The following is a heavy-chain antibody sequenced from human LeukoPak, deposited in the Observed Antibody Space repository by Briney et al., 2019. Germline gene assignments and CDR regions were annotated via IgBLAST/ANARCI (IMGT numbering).Heavy chain of an antibody. CDR3: XXDLTAFDY. J-gene: IGHJ4*02. Sequence: GGSLRLSCAASGFTFSSYAMSWVRQAPGKGLEWVSGISGSGGSTYYADSVKGRFTISRDNSKNTLYLQMNSLRAEDTAVYXXXXDLTAFDYWGQGTLVTVSS. V-gene: IGHV3-23*01. D-gene: IGHD5-18*01. CDR1: GFTFSSYA. CDR2: ISGSGGST.